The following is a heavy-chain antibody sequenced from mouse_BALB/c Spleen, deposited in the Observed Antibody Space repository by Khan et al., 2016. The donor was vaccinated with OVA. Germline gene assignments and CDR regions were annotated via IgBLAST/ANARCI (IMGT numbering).Heavy chain of an antibody. CDR1: GFSLTSYG. Sequence: QVQLKQSGPGLVAPSQSLSITCTVSGFSLTSYGVHWVRQPPGKGLEWLGVIWAGGSTNYNSDLMSRLSISNDNSKSQVFLKMNSQQTEDTAMYYCAREGYYGSSSYYFDYWGQGTTLTVSS. D-gene: IGHD1-1*01. CDR3: AREGYYGSSSYYFDY. CDR2: IWAGGST. J-gene: IGHJ2*01. V-gene: IGHV2-9*02.